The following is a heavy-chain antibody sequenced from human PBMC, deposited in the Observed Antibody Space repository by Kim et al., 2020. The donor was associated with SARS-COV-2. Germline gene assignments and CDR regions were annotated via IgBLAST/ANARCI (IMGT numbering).Heavy chain of an antibody. CDR1: GFTFSSYA. Sequence: GGSLRLSCAASGFTFSSYAMSWVRQAPGRGREWVPPISVRGGSTYYPDPVKGRLTISRDNPKNTLYLQRNSLRAEDTAVYYCAKASPIVVVPAAKPNYYYYGMDVWGQGTTVTVSS. J-gene: IGHJ6*02. CDR2: ISVRGGST. V-gene: IGHV3-23*01. CDR3: AKASPIVVVPAAKPNYYYYGMDV. D-gene: IGHD2-2*02.